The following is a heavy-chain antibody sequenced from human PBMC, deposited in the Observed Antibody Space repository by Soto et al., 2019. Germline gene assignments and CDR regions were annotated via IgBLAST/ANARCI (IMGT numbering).Heavy chain of an antibody. D-gene: IGHD6-6*01. J-gene: IGHJ5*02. Sequence: EVQLVESGGGLVQPGGSLRLSCAASGFTFSSYSMNWVRQAPGKGLEWVSYISSSSSTIYYADSVKGRFTISRDNAKNSLYLQMNSVRDEDTAVYYCAGEVYIAARRFDPWGQGTLVTVSS. CDR2: ISSSSSTI. CDR3: AGEVYIAARRFDP. V-gene: IGHV3-48*02. CDR1: GFTFSSYS.